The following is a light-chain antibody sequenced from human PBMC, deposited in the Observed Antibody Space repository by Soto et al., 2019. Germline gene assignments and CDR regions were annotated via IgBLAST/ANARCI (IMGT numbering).Light chain of an antibody. CDR3: QQSYTILWT. J-gene: IGKJ1*01. V-gene: IGKV1-39*01. CDR1: QSISTF. Sequence: DIQMTQSPSSLSASVGDRVTITCRASQSISTFLSWYQHMPGKAPKLLIYAASSLRSGVPSRFSGSGSGTDFTLTISSLQPEDFANYYCQQSYTILWTFGQGTKVEIK. CDR2: AAS.